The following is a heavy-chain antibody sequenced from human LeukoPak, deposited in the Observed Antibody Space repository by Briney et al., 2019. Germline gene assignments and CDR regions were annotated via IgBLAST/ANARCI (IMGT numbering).Heavy chain of an antibody. V-gene: IGHV4-4*07. Sequence: SETLSPTCTVSGGSISSYYWSWIRQPAGKGLEWIGRIYTSGSTNYNPSLKSRVTMSVDTSKNQFSLKLSSVTAADTAVYYCARVGGSGHFYYYYMDVWGKGTTVTISS. J-gene: IGHJ6*03. CDR2: IYTSGST. D-gene: IGHD3-10*01. CDR3: ARVGGSGHFYYYYMDV. CDR1: GGSISSYY.